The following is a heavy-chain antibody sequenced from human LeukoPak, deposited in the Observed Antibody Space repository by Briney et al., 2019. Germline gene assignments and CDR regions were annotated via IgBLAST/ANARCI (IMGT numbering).Heavy chain of an antibody. Sequence: ASVKVSCKASGYTFTGYYMHWVRQAPGQGLEWMGWINPNSGGTNYAQKFQGWVTMTRDTSISTAYMELRSLRSDDTAVYYCARVPPPDDFWSGPTHDYWGQGTLVTVSS. D-gene: IGHD3-3*01. CDR3: ARVPPPDDFWSGPTHDY. CDR2: INPNSGGT. J-gene: IGHJ4*02. V-gene: IGHV1-2*04. CDR1: GYTFTGYY.